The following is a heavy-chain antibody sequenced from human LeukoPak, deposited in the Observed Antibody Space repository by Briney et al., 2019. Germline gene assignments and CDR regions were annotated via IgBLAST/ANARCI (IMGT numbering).Heavy chain of an antibody. V-gene: IGHV3-7*01. Sequence: GGSLRLSCAASGFTFSSYWMSWVRQAPGKGLEWVANIKQDGSEKYYVDSVKGRFTISRDDSKNTLYLQMNSLRVEDTAVYYCAKPLSSSWYFFDYWGQGTLVTVSS. D-gene: IGHD6-13*01. CDR1: GFTFSSYW. CDR2: IKQDGSEK. CDR3: AKPLSSSWYFFDY. J-gene: IGHJ4*02.